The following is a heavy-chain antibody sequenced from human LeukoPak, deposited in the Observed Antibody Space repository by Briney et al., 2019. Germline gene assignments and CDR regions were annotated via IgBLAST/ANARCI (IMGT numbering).Heavy chain of an antibody. V-gene: IGHV1-8*02. J-gene: IGHJ3*02. Sequence: ASVTVSCKASGGTFSSYAISWVRQAPGQGLEWMGWMNPNSGNTGYAQKFQGRVTMTRNTSISTAYMELSSLRSEDTAVYYCARKFHYYDSSGYYVGDAFDIWGQGTMVTVSS. CDR1: GGTFSSYA. D-gene: IGHD3-22*01. CDR2: MNPNSGNT. CDR3: ARKFHYYDSSGYYVGDAFDI.